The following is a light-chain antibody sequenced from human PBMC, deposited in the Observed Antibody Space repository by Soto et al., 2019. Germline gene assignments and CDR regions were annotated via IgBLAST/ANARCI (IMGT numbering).Light chain of an antibody. Sequence: DIQMTQSPSTLSASVGDRLTITCLAIQSISTWLAWYQQKPGKAPKLLIYDASSLESGVPSRFSGSGSGTEFTLTISSLQHDDFATYYCQQYNSYSPLTFGGGTKVDIK. CDR1: QSISTW. J-gene: IGKJ4*01. V-gene: IGKV1-5*01. CDR2: DAS. CDR3: QQYNSYSPLT.